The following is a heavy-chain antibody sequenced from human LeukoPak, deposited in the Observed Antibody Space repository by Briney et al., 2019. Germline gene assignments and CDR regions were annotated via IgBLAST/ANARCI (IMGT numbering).Heavy chain of an antibody. CDR2: VKEDGTTK. CDR1: GFSFTNYW. V-gene: IGHV3-7*01. J-gene: IGHJ4*02. Sequence: GGSLRLSCAASGFSFTNYWMSWVRQAPGKGLEWVANVKEDGTTKQYVDSVKGRFTISRDNARNSLYLQMDSLRAEDTAVYYCVSQEVVPHWGQGTLVSVSS. CDR3: VSQEVVPH. D-gene: IGHD2-15*01.